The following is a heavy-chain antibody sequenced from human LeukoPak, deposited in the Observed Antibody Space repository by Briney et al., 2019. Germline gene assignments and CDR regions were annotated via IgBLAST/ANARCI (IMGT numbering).Heavy chain of an antibody. J-gene: IGHJ4*02. D-gene: IGHD2-21*02. CDR1: GFIVSSNY. V-gene: IGHV3-53*05. Sequence: GGSLRLSCAASGFIVSSNYMSWVRQAPGKGLEWVSVISGGGIAYYTDSVKGRFTISRDNSKNTLYLQMNSLRAEDTAIYYCAIGGLTTIDYWGQGTLVTVSS. CDR2: ISGGGIA. CDR3: AIGGLTTIDY.